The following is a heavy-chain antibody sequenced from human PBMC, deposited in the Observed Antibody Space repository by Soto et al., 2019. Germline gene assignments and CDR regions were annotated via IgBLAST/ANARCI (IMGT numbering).Heavy chain of an antibody. Sequence: SLRLSCAASGFTFDDYAMHWVRQAPGKGLDSASGTSWNSGSIGYADSVNGRFTISRDNAKNSLYLQMNSLRAEDTALYYCAKDMKYSSSSRGYYSYYYGMDVWGQGTTVTVSS. J-gene: IGHJ6*01. CDR3: AKDMKYSSSSRGYYSYYYGMDV. CDR1: GFTFDDYA. CDR2: TSWNSGSI. V-gene: IGHV3-9*01. D-gene: IGHD6-6*01.